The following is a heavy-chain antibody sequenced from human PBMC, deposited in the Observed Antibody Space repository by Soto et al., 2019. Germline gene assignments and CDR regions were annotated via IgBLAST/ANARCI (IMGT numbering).Heavy chain of an antibody. D-gene: IGHD2-15*01. CDR2: IYHSGVT. CDR3: DRGYCSGGACNNWFDP. V-gene: IGHV4-30-2*01. CDR1: GDFIGSGGYP. J-gene: IGHJ5*02. Sequence: QLQLQESGSGLVKPSQTLSVTCTVSGDFIGSGGYPWNWIRQPPGKGLEWIGYIYHSGVTYYNPSLKSQVTISVDTSQDPLSLNLTSVTAAATAVYYCDRGYCSGGACNNWFDPLGQGTLVTVSS.